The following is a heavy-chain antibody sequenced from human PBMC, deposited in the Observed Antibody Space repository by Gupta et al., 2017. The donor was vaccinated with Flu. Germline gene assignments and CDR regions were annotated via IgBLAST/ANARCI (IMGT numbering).Heavy chain of an antibody. Sequence: QVQLVESGGGVVQPGRSLRLSCAASGSTFSGYGLHWVRQAPGKGLEWVALISDDGSNKYYADSVKDRFTISRDKSKNTLYLQMNSLGAEDTAVYYCAKDGSGSFWYFDIWGRGTQVTVSS. J-gene: IGHJ2*01. CDR2: ISDDGSNK. CDR3: AKDGSGSFWYFDI. V-gene: IGHV3-30*18. CDR1: GSTFSGYG. D-gene: IGHD6-19*01.